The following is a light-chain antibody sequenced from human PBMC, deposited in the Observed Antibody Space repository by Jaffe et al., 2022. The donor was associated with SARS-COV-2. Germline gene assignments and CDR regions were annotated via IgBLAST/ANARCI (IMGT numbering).Light chain of an antibody. Sequence: EIVLTQSPATLSLSPGERATLSCRASQSVRSFLAWYQQKPGQAPRLLIYDASSRATGIPARFSGSGSGADFTLTISSLEPEDYAVYYCQQRSKWPLTFGGGTKVEIK. V-gene: IGKV3-11*01. CDR3: QQRSKWPLT. CDR2: DAS. CDR1: QSVRSF. J-gene: IGKJ4*01.